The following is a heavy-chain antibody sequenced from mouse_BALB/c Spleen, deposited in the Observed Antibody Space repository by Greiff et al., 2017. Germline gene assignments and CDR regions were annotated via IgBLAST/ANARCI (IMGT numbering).Heavy chain of an antibody. V-gene: IGHV14-4*02. J-gene: IGHJ4*01. Sequence: EVQLQQSGAELVRSGASVKLSCTASGFNIKDYYMHWVKQRPEQGLGWIGWIDPENGDTEYAPKFQGKATMTADTSSNTAYLQLSSLTSEDTAVYYCNAPLITTATLYAMDYWGQGTSVTVSS. CDR3: NAPLITTATLYAMDY. D-gene: IGHD1-2*01. CDR1: GFNIKDYY. CDR2: IDPENGDT.